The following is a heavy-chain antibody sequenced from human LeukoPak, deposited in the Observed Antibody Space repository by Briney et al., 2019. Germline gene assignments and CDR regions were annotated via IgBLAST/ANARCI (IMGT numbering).Heavy chain of an antibody. V-gene: IGHV1-69*05. CDR3: ATAPNDYSNHYFDY. CDR1: GGTFSSYA. D-gene: IGHD4-11*01. CDR2: ITPIFGTA. J-gene: IGHJ4*02. Sequence: SVKVSCKASGGTFSSYAIIWVRQAPGQGLEWMGGITPIFGTANYAQKFQGRVTITTDESTSTAYMELSSLRSEDTAVYYCATAPNDYSNHYFDYWGQGTLVTVSS.